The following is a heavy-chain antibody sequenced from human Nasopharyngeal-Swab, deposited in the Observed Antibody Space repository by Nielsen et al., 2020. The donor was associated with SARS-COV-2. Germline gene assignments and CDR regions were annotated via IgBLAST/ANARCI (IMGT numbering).Heavy chain of an antibody. J-gene: IGHJ6*03. CDR2: ITYNGNT. D-gene: IGHD2-8*01. CDR3: ASRHTNGYPYHSYYYMDV. V-gene: IGHV4-30-4*02. Sequence: WIRQPAGKGLEWISFITYNGNTYYDPSLKRRVRLSLDTSGNQISLNLTAVTAAYTAVYYCASRHTNGYPYHSYYYMDVWGKGTTVTVSS.